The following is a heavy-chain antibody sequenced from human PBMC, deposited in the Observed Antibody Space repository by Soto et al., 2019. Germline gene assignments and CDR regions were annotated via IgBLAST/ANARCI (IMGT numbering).Heavy chain of an antibody. CDR2: ISYDGSNK. J-gene: IGHJ6*02. CDR3: AREPVDIVATIKPYYYGMDV. V-gene: IGHV3-30-3*01. CDR1: GFTFSSYA. Sequence: QAGGSLRLSCAASGFTFSSYAMHWVRQAPGKGLEWVAVISYDGSNKYYADSVKGRFTISRDNSKNTLYLQMNSLRAEDTAVYYCAREPVDIVATIKPYYYGMDVWGQGTTVTVSS. D-gene: IGHD5-12*01.